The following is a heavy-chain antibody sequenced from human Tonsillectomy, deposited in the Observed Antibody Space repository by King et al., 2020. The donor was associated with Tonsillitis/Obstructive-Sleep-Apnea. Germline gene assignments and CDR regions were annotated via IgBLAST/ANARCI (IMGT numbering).Heavy chain of an antibody. J-gene: IGHJ4*02. CDR3: ARESFGDYGNYFDY. V-gene: IGHV4-31*01. CDR2: IYYSGST. Sequence: LQLQESGPGLVKPSQTLSLTCTVSGGSISSGGYYWSWIRQHPGKGLEWIAFIYYSGSTYYNPSLKSLFTISVDTSKNQFYLNLSSVTAADTAVYYWARESFGDYGNYFDYWGRGTLVTVSS. CDR1: GGSISSGGYY. D-gene: IGHD4-17*01.